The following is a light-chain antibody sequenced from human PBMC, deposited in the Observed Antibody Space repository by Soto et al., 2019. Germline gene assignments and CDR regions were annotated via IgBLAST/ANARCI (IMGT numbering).Light chain of an antibody. Sequence: IQLTQSPSSLSASVGDRVTITCRASQGISSYLAWYQQKPGKAPKLLIYAASTLHSGVPSRFSGSGSGTDFTLTISSLQPEDFATYYCQQSYSTPITFGQGTRLETK. CDR2: AAS. J-gene: IGKJ5*01. CDR1: QGISSY. CDR3: QQSYSTPIT. V-gene: IGKV1-39*01.